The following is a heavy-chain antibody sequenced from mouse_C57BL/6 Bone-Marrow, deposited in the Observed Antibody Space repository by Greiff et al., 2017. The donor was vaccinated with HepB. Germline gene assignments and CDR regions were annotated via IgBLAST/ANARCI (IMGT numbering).Heavy chain of an antibody. CDR1: GYTFTSYW. Sequence: QVQLQQPGAELVKPGASVKLSCKASGYTFTSYWMHWVKQRPGQGLEWIGMIHPNSGSTNYNEKFKSKATLTVDKSSSPAYMQLSSLTSEDSAVYYCARRITTVVAYYFDYWGQGTTLTVSS. CDR3: ARRITTVVAYYFDY. D-gene: IGHD1-1*01. CDR2: IHPNSGST. V-gene: IGHV1-64*01. J-gene: IGHJ2*01.